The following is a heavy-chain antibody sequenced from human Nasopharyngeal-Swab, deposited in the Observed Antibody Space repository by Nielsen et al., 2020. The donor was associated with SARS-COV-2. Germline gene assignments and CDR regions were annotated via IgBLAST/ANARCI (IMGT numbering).Heavy chain of an antibody. CDR2: ISSSGSYI. D-gene: IGHD6-13*01. V-gene: IGHV3-21*01. CDR1: GFTFSSYS. Sequence: GESLKISCAASGFTFSSYSMNWVRQAPGKGLEWVSSISSSGSYIYYADSVEGRFTVSRDNAKNSLYLQMSSLRAEDTAVYYCATSGGYSSSSQFDYWGQGTLVTVSS. CDR3: ATSGGYSSSSQFDY. J-gene: IGHJ4*02.